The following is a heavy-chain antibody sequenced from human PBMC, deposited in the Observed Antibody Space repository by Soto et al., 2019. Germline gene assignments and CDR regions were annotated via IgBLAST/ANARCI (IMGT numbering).Heavy chain of an antibody. D-gene: IGHD6-13*01. CDR3: ARDLGIAPVLLFDY. Sequence: ASVKVSCKASGYTFTSYAMHWVRQAPGQRLEWMGWINAGNGNTKYSQKFQGRVTITRDTSASTAYMELSSLRSEDTAVYYCARDLGIAPVLLFDYWGQGTLVTVSS. CDR1: GYTFTSYA. J-gene: IGHJ4*02. V-gene: IGHV1-3*01. CDR2: INAGNGNT.